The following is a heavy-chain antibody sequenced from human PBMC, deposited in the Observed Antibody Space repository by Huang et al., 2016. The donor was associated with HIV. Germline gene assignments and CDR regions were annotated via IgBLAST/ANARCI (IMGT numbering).Heavy chain of an antibody. CDR2: ISTSGSTI. CDR1: GFTFISYS. CDR3: ARVEGAIAKVTIDY. J-gene: IGHJ4*02. Sequence: DVQLVESGGGLVQPGGSLRLSCEASGFTFISYSMNWGRQAPGKGLEWLSYISTSGSTIYYADSVKGRFTISRDNANNSLHLHMSSLRAEDTAVYYCARVEGAIAKVTIDYWGQGTLVTVSS. V-gene: IGHV3-48*04. D-gene: IGHD4-17*01.